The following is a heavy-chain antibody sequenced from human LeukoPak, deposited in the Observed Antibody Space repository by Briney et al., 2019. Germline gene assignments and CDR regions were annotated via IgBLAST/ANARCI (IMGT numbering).Heavy chain of an antibody. CDR2: IIPILGIA. CDR1: GGTFSSYA. D-gene: IGHD2-21*01. V-gene: IGHV1-69*04. Sequence: SVKVSCKASGGTFSSYAISWVRQAPGQGLEWMGRIIPILGIANYAQKFQGRVTITADKSTSTAYMELSSLRSEDTAVYYCARAYCSGDCPAGGYWGQGALVTVSS. CDR3: ARAYCSGDCPAGGY. J-gene: IGHJ4*02.